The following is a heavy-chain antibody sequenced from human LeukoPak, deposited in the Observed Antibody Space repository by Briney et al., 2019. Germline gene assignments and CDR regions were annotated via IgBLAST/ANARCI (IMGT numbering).Heavy chain of an antibody. CDR1: GFTFGDYA. CDR2: ISWNSGSI. J-gene: IGHJ4*02. D-gene: IGHD2-21*01. Sequence: GGSLRLSCTASGFTFGDYAMHWVRQAPGKGLEWVSGISWNSGSIGYADSVKGRFTISRDNAKNSLYLQMNSLRAEDAAVYYCAKAPVTSCRGAYCYPFDYWGQGTLVTVSS. V-gene: IGHV3-9*01. CDR3: AKAPVTSCRGAYCYPFDY.